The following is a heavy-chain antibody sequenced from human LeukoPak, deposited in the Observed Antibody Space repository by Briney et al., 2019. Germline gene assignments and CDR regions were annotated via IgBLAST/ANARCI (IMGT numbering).Heavy chain of an antibody. CDR1: GGSISSGGYY. V-gene: IGHV4-30-2*01. D-gene: IGHD3-22*01. CDR3: ARSRGYYDSSGYQV. J-gene: IGHJ4*02. CDR2: IYYSGST. Sequence: SETLSLTCTVSGGSISSGGYYWSWIRQPPGKGLEWIGYIYYSGSTYYNPSLKSRVTISVDRSKNQFSLKLSSLTAADTAVYYCARSRGYYDSSGYQVWGQGTLVTVSS.